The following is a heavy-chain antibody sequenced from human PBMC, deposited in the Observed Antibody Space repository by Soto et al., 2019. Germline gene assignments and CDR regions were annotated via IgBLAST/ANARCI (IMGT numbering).Heavy chain of an antibody. CDR2: INAGNGNT. J-gene: IGHJ4*02. D-gene: IGHD1-26*01. CDR3: SRDVGATGD. CDR1: GYPFTRYA. Sequence: QVELVQSGAEVKKPGASVKVSCKASGYPFTRYAMHWVRQAPGQRLEWMGWINAGNGNTKYSQKFQGRVTITRDTSASTAYMVLSSLRSEDTAVYYCSRDVGATGDWGQGTLVTVSS. V-gene: IGHV1-3*01.